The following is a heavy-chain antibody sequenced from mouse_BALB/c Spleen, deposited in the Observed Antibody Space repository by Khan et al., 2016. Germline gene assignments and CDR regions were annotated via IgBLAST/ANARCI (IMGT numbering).Heavy chain of an antibody. CDR3: ARSDGYDVGYAY. D-gene: IGHD2-2*01. CDR1: GYGGTNYL. V-gene: IGHV1-54*01. Sequence: QVTLQQSGAELVRPGTSGKVSWKGSGYGGTNYLIEWVKQRPGQGLEWIGVINPGSGGSNYNEKFKGKAALTADISSSTAYMQLSSLTSDDSAVYFCARSDGYDVGYAYWGQGTLVTVSA. J-gene: IGHJ3*01. CDR2: INPGSGGS.